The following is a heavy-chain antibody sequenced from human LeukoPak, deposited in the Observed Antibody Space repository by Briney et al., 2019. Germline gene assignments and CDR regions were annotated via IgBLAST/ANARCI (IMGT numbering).Heavy chain of an antibody. CDR1: GYTFTSYD. D-gene: IGHD1/OR15-1a*01. J-gene: IGHJ5*02. Sequence: ASVKVSCKASGYTFTSYDINWVRQAPGQGLEWMGWMNPNSGNTDNAQKFQGRVTITADKSTSTAYMELSSLRSEDTAVYYCARGRTPHWFDPGGRET. CDR3: ARGRTPHWFDP. V-gene: IGHV1-8*01. CDR2: MNPNSGNT.